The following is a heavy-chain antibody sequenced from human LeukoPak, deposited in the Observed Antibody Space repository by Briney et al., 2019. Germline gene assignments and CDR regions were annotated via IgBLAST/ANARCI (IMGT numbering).Heavy chain of an antibody. CDR2: MNPNSGNT. Sequence: ASVKVSCKASGYTFTSYDINWARQATGQGLEWMGWMNPNSGNTGYAQKFQSRVTMTRNTSISTAYMELSSLRSEDTAVYYCARSVGRVVVVPAAIDYYYYYGMDVWGQGTTVTVSS. CDR1: GYTFTSYD. CDR3: ARSVGRVVVVPAAIDYYYYYGMDV. D-gene: IGHD2-2*02. V-gene: IGHV1-8*01. J-gene: IGHJ6*02.